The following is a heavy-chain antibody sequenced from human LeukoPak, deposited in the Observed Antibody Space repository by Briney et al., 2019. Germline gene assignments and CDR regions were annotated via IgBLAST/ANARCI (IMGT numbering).Heavy chain of an antibody. CDR1: GFTFSSYS. CDR2: ISSSSSYI. D-gene: IGHD1-26*01. CDR3: ARDGTGSGSYLGIDY. Sequence: GGSLRLSCAASGFTFSSYSMNWVRQAPGKGLEWVSSISSSSSYIYYADSEKGRFTISRDNAKNSLYLQMNRLRAEDTAVYYCARDGTGSGSYLGIDYWGQGTLVTVSS. V-gene: IGHV3-21*01. J-gene: IGHJ4*02.